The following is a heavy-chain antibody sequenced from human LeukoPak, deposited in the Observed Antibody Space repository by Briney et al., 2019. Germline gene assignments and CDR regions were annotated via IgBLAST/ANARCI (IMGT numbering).Heavy chain of an antibody. CDR3: AKDGLAAAATTGY. CDR2: IRYDGSNK. CDR1: GFAFSSYG. J-gene: IGHJ4*02. V-gene: IGHV3-30*02. Sequence: PGGSLRLSCAASGFAFSSYGMHWVRQAPGKGLEWVAFIRYDGSNKYYADSVKGRFTISRDNSKNTLYLQMNSLRAEDTAVYYCAKDGLAAAATTGYWGQGTLVTVS. D-gene: IGHD6-13*01.